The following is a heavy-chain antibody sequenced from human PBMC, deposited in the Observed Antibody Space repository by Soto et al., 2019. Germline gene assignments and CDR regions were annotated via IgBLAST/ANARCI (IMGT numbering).Heavy chain of an antibody. J-gene: IGHJ6*02. D-gene: IGHD5-12*01. CDR1: GGSISSSSYY. CDR2: IYYSGST. V-gene: IGHV4-39*01. CDR3: ARLLRHNYYGMDV. Sequence: SETLSLTCTVSGGSISSSSYYWGWIRQPPGKGLEWIGSIYYSGSTYYNPSLKSRVTISVDTSKNQFSLKLSFVTAADTAVYYCARLLRHNYYGMDVWGQGTTVTVSS.